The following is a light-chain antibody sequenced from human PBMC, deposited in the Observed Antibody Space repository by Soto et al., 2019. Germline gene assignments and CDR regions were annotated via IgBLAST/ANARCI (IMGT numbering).Light chain of an antibody. CDR3: AAWDDSLNGVL. CDR1: GSNIGSNT. CDR2: SNN. J-gene: IGLJ2*01. V-gene: IGLV1-44*01. Sequence: QAVVTQPPSASGPPGQRVTISCSVSGSNIGSNTVNWYQQLPGTAPKLLIYSNNQRPSGVPDLFSGSKSGTSASLAISGLQSEDEADYYCAAWDDSLNGVLFGGGTKLTVL.